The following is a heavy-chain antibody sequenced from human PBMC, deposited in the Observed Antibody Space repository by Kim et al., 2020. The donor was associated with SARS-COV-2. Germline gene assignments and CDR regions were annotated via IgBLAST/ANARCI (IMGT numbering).Heavy chain of an antibody. Sequence: GGSLRLSCAASGFTFDDYAMHWVRQAPGKGLEWVSGISWNSGSIGYADSVKGRFTISRDNAKNSLYLQMNSLRAEDTALYYCVAGDAFDIWGQGTMVTVS. CDR3: VAGDAFDI. CDR2: ISWNSGSI. V-gene: IGHV3-9*01. CDR1: GFTFDDYA. J-gene: IGHJ3*02.